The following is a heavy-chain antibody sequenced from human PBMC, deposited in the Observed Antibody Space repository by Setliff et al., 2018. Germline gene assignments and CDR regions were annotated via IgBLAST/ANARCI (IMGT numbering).Heavy chain of an antibody. Sequence: GGSLRLSCAASGFTFSRYWMSWVRQAPGKGLEWVANIKQDGSDTYYMDSVKGRFTISRDNANNSLYLLMNTLRVEDTAVYFCVRLGCSTTSCYYFDYWGQGAQVTVSS. D-gene: IGHD2-2*01. CDR3: VRLGCSTTSCYYFDY. CDR2: IKQDGSDT. J-gene: IGHJ4*02. CDR1: GFTFSRYW. V-gene: IGHV3-7*01.